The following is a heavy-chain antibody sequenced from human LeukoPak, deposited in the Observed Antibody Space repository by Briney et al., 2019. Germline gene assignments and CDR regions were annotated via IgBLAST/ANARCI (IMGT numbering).Heavy chain of an antibody. D-gene: IGHD3-22*01. CDR2: ISYEGISK. CDR1: GFTLSSYP. Sequence: GGSLRLSCAASGFTLSSYPMHWVRQAPGKGLEWVAFISYEGISKYYADSVKGRFTISRDNSKNSLILQMNSLRTDDTGVYYCARGSTYYDSSGQVPFDYWGQGTLVTVSS. J-gene: IGHJ4*02. V-gene: IGHV3-30-3*01. CDR3: ARGSTYYDSSGQVPFDY.